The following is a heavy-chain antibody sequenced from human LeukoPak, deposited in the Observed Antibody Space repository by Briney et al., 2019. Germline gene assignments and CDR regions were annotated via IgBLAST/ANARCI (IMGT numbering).Heavy chain of an antibody. CDR3: TREPIQLWLHNCMDV. CDR1: GFTFGDHA. CDR2: IRSKAYRGTM. V-gene: IGHV3-49*04. J-gene: IGHJ6*02. D-gene: IGHD5-18*01. Sequence: GRSLRLSCTASGFTFGDHAMSWVRQAPGKGLEWVGFIRSKAYRGTMAYAASVKGRFTNSRDDSNSIAYLQMNSLNAEDTAVYYCTREPIQLWLHNCMDVWGQGTTVIVSS.